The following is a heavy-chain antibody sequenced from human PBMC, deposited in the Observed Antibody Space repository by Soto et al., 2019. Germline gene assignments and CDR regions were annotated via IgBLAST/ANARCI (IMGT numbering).Heavy chain of an antibody. D-gene: IGHD4-4*01. CDR3: ARQPYINHSFGWFDT. V-gene: IGHV4-59*01. CDR2: VYSGGST. J-gene: IGHJ5*02. CDR1: GGSFDTYH. Sequence: SETLSLTCTVSGGSFDTYHWSWLRQSPGRGLEWIGYVYSGGSTNYNPSLKSRVTISLDTSRNQFSLKMTSISAADTAVYFCARQPYINHSFGWFDTWGQGAQVTVSS.